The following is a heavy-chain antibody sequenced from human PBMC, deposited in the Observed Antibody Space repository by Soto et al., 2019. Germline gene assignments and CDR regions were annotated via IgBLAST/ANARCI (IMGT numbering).Heavy chain of an antibody. CDR2: IWYDGSNK. CDR1: GFTFSSYG. D-gene: IGHD2-15*01. CDR3: AREYCSGGSCSPYYYYGMDV. V-gene: IGHV3-33*01. J-gene: IGHJ6*01. Sequence: QVQLVESGGGVVQPGRSLRLSCAASGFTFSSYGMHWVRQAPGKGLEWVAVIWYDGSNKYYADSVKGRFTISRDNSKNTLYLQMNSLRAEDTAVYYCAREYCSGGSCSPYYYYGMDVW.